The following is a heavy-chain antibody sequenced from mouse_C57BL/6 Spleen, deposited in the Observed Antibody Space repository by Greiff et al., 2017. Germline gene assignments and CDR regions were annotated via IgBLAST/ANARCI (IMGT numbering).Heavy chain of an antibody. CDR2: ISGGGGNT. CDR3: ARAPITTVVGDWFAY. Sequence: EVMLVESGGGLVKPGGSLKLSCAASGFTFSSYTMSWVRQTPEKRLEWVATISGGGGNTYYPDSVKGRFTISRDNAKNTLYLQMSSLRSEDTALYYCARAPITTVVGDWFAYWGQGTLVTVSA. CDR1: GFTFSSYT. D-gene: IGHD1-1*01. J-gene: IGHJ3*01. V-gene: IGHV5-9*01.